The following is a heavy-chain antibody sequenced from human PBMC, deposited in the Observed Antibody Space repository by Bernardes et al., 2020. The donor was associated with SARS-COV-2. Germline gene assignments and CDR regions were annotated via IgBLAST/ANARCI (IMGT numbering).Heavy chain of an antibody. CDR1: GFTFSSYW. Sequence: GGSLRLSCAASGFTFSSYWMHWVSQVPGKGLVWVSRINGDGRTLTYADSVKGRFTISRDNAKNTLYLQMNSLTVEDMAVYYCVRGPSDGHGRFEYWGQGNLVTVSS. CDR3: VRGPSDGHGRFEY. CDR2: INGDGRTL. V-gene: IGHV3-74*01. J-gene: IGHJ4*02.